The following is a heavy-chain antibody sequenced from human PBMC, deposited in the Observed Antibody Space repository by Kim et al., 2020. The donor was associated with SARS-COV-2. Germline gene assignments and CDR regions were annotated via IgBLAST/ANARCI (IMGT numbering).Heavy chain of an antibody. V-gene: IGHV4-59*01. CDR1: GGSISSYY. CDR3: ARMGERYSGYDWYYYYGMDV. D-gene: IGHD5-12*01. Sequence: SETLSLTCTVSGGSISSYYWSWIRQPPGKGLEWIGYIYYSGSTNYNPSLKSRVTISVDTSKNQFSLKLSSVTAADTAVYYCARMGERYSGYDWYYYYGMDVWGQGTTVTVSS. CDR2: IYYSGST. J-gene: IGHJ6*02.